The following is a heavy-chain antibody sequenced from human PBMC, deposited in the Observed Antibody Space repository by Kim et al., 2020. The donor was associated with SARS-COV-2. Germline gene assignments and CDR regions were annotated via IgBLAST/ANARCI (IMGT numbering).Heavy chain of an antibody. D-gene: IGHD2-8*01. J-gene: IGHJ5*02. CDR2: VSAYTGNT. V-gene: IGHV1-18*04. Sequence: ASVKVSCKASGYTFDIYAISWVRQAPGQGLEWLGWVSAYTGNTNYAQKFQDRVTMTTDASTSTGYMELRSLRSDDTAVYYCARVVHSGWFDPWGQGTLVTVSS. CDR3: ARVVHSGWFDP. CDR1: GYTFDIYA.